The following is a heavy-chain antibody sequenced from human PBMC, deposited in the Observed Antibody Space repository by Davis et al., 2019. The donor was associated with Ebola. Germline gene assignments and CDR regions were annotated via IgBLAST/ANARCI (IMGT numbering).Heavy chain of an antibody. Sequence: SGPTLVKPTETLTLTCTVSGFSLSNARMGVSWIRQPPGKALEWLAHIFSNDEKSYSTSLKSRLTISKDTSKSQVVLTMTNMVPVDTATYYCARIPRGYSTDYYYGIDVWGQGTTVTVSS. J-gene: IGHJ6*02. CDR2: IFSNDEK. V-gene: IGHV2-26*01. CDR1: GFSLSNARMG. D-gene: IGHD5-18*01. CDR3: ARIPRGYSTDYYYGIDV.